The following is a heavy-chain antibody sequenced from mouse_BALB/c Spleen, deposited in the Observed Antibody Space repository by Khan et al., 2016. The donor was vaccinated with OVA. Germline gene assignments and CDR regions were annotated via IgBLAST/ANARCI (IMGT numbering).Heavy chain of an antibody. CDR1: GYTFTTYT. CDR3: AREGAYYRSNGWFAS. V-gene: IGHV1-4*01. CDR2: IIPSNDYT. J-gene: IGHJ3*01. Sequence: QMQLEESGAELARPGASVKMSCKASGYTFTTYTIHWVKQRPGQGLEWIGYIIPSNDYTNYNQKFKDRATLTADKSSSTAYMQLSSLTSEDSAVYSCAREGAYYRSNGWFASWAKGLWSLSLQ. D-gene: IGHD2-14*01.